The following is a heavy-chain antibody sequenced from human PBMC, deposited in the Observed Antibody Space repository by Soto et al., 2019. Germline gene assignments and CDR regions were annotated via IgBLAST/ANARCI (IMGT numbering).Heavy chain of an antibody. CDR3: AAPTVTPHYGMDV. Sequence: QVQLVESGGGLVKPGGSLRLSCAASGFTFSDYYMSWIRQAPGKGLEWVSYISSSGRNIYYADSVKGRFTISRDNDKNSLYLQMNSLRAEDTAVYYCAAPTVTPHYGMDVWGQWTTVTVSS. CDR2: ISSSGRNI. J-gene: IGHJ6*02. CDR1: GFTFSDYY. V-gene: IGHV3-11*01. D-gene: IGHD4-17*01.